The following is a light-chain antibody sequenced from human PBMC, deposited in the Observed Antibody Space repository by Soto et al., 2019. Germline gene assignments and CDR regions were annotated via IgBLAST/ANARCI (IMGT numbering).Light chain of an antibody. CDR1: QSIGSS. Sequence: EIEMTQSPATLSVSPGERATLSCRASQSIGSSLAWYQLEPGQAPRLLIYAASTRVAGIPDRFSGSGSGTEFTLTISSLQSEDFRVYFCQQYDQWWTFGQGTKVEVK. V-gene: IGKV3-15*01. CDR2: AAS. J-gene: IGKJ1*01. CDR3: QQYDQWWT.